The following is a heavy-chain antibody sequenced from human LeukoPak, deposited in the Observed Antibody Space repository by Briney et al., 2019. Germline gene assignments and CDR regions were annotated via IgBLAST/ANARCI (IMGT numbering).Heavy chain of an antibody. J-gene: IGHJ6*02. CDR2: IYYSGST. CDR3: ARELGYCSGGSCYPDYYYGMDV. V-gene: IGHV4-59*01. D-gene: IGHD2-15*01. Sequence: SETLSLTCTVSGGSISSYYWSWIRQPPGKGLEWIGYIYYSGSTNYNPSLKSRVTISVDTSKNQFSLKLSSVTAADTAVYYCARELGYCSGGSCYPDYYYGMDVWGQGTTVTVSS. CDR1: GGSISSYY.